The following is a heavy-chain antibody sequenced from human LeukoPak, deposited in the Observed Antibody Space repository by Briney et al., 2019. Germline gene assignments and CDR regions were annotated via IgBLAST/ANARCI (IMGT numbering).Heavy chain of an antibody. CDR3: ASGTDYDFWSGYPPSFDY. J-gene: IGHJ4*02. CDR2: ISSSSSYI. V-gene: IGHV3-21*01. D-gene: IGHD3-3*01. Sequence: GGSLRLSCAASGFTVSSDYMSWVRQAPGKGLEWVSSISSSSSYIYYADSVKGRFTISRDNAKNSLYLQMNSLRAEDTAVYYCASGTDYDFWSGYPPSFDYWGQGTLVTVSS. CDR1: GFTVSSDY.